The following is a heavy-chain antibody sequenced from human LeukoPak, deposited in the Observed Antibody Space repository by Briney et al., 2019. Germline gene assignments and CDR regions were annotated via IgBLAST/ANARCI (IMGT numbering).Heavy chain of an antibody. V-gene: IGHV3-23*01. CDR1: GFTFSSYG. D-gene: IGHD3-10*01. CDR3: AKDLWYYASGVPY. J-gene: IGHJ4*02. CDR2: ISGSGGST. Sequence: PGGSLRLSCAASGFTFSSYGMSWVRQAPGMGLEWVSGISGSGGSTFYADSVEGRFTISRDNSKNTLYLQMNSRRAEDTALYYCAKDLWYYASGVPYWGQGTLVTVSS.